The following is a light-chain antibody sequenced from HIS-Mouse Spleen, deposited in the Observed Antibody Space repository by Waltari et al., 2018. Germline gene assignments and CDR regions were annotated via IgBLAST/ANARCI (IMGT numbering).Light chain of an antibody. J-gene: IGLJ2*01. CDR2: EDS. CDR3: YSTDSSGNHRV. CDR1: ALPKKY. Sequence: SYELTQPPSVSVSPGQTARITCSGDALPKKYAYWYQQNSGQAPVLVSYEDSKRPAGSPGRFSGASSGTMATLTISGAQVEDEADYYCYSTDSSGNHRVFGGGTKLTVL. V-gene: IGLV3-10*01.